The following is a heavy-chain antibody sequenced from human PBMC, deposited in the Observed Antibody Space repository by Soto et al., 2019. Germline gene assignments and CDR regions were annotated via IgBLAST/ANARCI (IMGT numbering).Heavy chain of an antibody. CDR3: ARCGRVSIAARPTYYYYYMDV. Sequence: QVQLQQWGAGLLKPSETLSLTCAVYGGSFSGYYWSWIRQPPGKGLEWIGEINHSGSTNYNPSLKSRVTIPVDTSKNQFSLKLSSVTAADTAVYYCARCGRVSIAARPTYYYYYMDVWGKGTTVTVSS. CDR1: GGSFSGYY. J-gene: IGHJ6*03. CDR2: INHSGST. V-gene: IGHV4-34*01. D-gene: IGHD6-6*01.